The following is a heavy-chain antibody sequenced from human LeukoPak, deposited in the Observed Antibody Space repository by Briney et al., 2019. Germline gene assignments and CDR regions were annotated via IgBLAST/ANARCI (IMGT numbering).Heavy chain of an antibody. CDR1: GYTFTSYD. J-gene: IGHJ4*02. CDR3: ARGRSTGYPYYFEY. Sequence: ASVKVSCKASGYTFTSYDINWVRQATGQGLEWMGCMNPNRGSTGYAQKIQGRVTITRNTSISTAYMELRGLRSEDTAVYYCARGRSTGYPYYFEYWGQGTLVTVSS. V-gene: IGHV1-8*03. CDR2: MNPNRGST. D-gene: IGHD5-12*01.